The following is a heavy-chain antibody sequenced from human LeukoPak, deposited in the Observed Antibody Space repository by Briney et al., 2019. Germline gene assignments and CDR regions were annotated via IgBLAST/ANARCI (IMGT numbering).Heavy chain of an antibody. V-gene: IGHV3-9*01. CDR2: ISWNSGSI. CDR3: AKARYFDWSKGTLDY. Sequence: PGGSLRLSCAASGFTFDDYAMHWVRQAPGKGLEWVSGISWNSGSIGYADSVKGRFTISRDNAKNSLYLQMNSLRAEDTALYYCAKARYFDWSKGTLDYWGQGTLVTVSS. CDR1: GFTFDDYA. J-gene: IGHJ4*02. D-gene: IGHD3-9*01.